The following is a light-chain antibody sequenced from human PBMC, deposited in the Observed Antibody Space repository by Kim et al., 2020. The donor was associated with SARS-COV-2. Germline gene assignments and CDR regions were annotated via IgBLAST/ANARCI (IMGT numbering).Light chain of an antibody. J-gene: IGKJ2*01. CDR3: EQYSSFSL. V-gene: IGKV1-5*03. CDR2: KAS. CDR1: QTISSW. Sequence: DIQMTQSPSARSVSVGDRVTITCRANQTISSWLAWYQQKPGKAPKLLIQKASNLETGVPSRFSGRGSGTELTLTISSLQPDDFATYYFEQYSSFSLFGQGTKLDI.